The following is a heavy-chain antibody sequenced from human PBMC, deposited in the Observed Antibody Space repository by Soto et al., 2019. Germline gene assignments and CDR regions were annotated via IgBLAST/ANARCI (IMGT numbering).Heavy chain of an antibody. V-gene: IGHV4-61*01. D-gene: IGHD2-2*01. CDR2: IYYSGST. Sequence: SETLSLTCTVSGGSVSSGSYYWSWIRQPPGKGLEWIGYIYYSGSTNYNPSLKSRVTISVDTSKNQFSLQLSSVTAADTPVYYCARGRQLLDNNWFDPWGEATLVTVSS. CDR3: ARGRQLLDNNWFDP. CDR1: GGSVSSGSYY. J-gene: IGHJ5*02.